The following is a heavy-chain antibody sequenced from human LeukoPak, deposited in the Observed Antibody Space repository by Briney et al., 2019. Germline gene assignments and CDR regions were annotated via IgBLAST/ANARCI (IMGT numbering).Heavy chain of an antibody. CDR3: ARDLRSVSRYDVFDI. CDR1: GFTFSSYW. Sequence: RGSLRLSCAASGFTFSSYWLSWVRQAPGNGLDWVANINHNGSEKYYVDSVKGRFTISRDNAKNSLFLQMNSLRAEDTAVYYCARDLRSVSRYDVFDIWGLGTMVTVSS. V-gene: IGHV3-7*03. D-gene: IGHD3-16*02. J-gene: IGHJ3*02. CDR2: INHNGSEK.